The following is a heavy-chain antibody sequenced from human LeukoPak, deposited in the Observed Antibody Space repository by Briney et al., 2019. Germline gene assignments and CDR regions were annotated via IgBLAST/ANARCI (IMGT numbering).Heavy chain of an antibody. V-gene: IGHV4-39*07. D-gene: IGHD6-19*01. CDR1: GGSISSSSYY. CDR3: ARGWGSGWINYYYGMDV. CDR2: INHSGST. Sequence: QTSETLSLTCTVSGGSISSSSYYWSWIRQPPGKGLEWIGEINHSGSTNYNPSLKSRVTISVDTSKNQFSLKLSSVTAADTAVYYCARGWGSGWINYYYGMDVWGQGTTVTVSS. J-gene: IGHJ6*02.